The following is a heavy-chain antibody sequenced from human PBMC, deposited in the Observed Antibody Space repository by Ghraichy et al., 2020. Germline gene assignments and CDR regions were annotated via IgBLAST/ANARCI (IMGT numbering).Heavy chain of an antibody. V-gene: IGHV4-59*01. CDR2: VHYSGIT. D-gene: IGHD3-10*02. CDR1: GGSISTYY. J-gene: IGHJ3*02. CDR3: ARDVLPPLDAFDI. Sequence: SETLSLTCTVSGGSISTYYWGWIRQPPGKGLEWIGYVHYSGITNYNPSLKSRVTILLDTSRKQFSLNLSSVTAADTAMYYCARDVLPPLDAFDIWGQGTMVTVSS.